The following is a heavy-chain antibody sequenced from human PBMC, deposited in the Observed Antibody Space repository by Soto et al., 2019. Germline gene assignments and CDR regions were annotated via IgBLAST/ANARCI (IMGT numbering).Heavy chain of an antibody. CDR3: AREDYGSGTDGFDP. CDR1: GFTFSSYS. V-gene: IGHV3-21*01. Sequence: EVQLVESGGGLVKPGGSLRLSCAASGFTFSSYSMNWVRQAPGKGLEWVSSISSSSSYIYYADSVKGRFTISRDNAKNSMYLQMNSLRAEDTAVYYCAREDYGSGTDGFDPWGQGTLVTVSS. CDR2: ISSSSSYI. D-gene: IGHD3-10*01. J-gene: IGHJ5*02.